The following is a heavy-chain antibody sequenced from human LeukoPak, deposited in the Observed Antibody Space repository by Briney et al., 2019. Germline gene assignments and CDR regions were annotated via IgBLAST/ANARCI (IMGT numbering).Heavy chain of an antibody. J-gene: IGHJ4*02. CDR3: ARTALWIQLWQTGFFDY. Sequence: GRSLRLSCAASGFTFSSYSMNWVRQAPGKGLEWVSSISSSSSYIYYADSVKGRFTISRDNAKNSLYLQMNSLRAEDTAVYYCARTALWIQLWQTGFFDYWGQGTLVTVSS. V-gene: IGHV3-21*01. CDR2: ISSSSSYI. D-gene: IGHD5-18*01. CDR1: GFTFSSYS.